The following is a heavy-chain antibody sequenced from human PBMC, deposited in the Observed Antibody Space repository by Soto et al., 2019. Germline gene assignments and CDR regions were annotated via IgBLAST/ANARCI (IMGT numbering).Heavy chain of an antibody. CDR2: ISNDGSNK. J-gene: IGHJ3*02. Sequence: GGSLRLSCAASGFSFSTYGMHWVRQAPGKGLEWVAFISNDGSNKYYADSVKGRFTISRDNSKNTLYLQMNSLRAEDTAVYYCAKDSQVGATTTDAFDIWGQGTMVTVSS. CDR1: GFSFSTYG. D-gene: IGHD1-26*01. CDR3: AKDSQVGATTTDAFDI. V-gene: IGHV3-30*18.